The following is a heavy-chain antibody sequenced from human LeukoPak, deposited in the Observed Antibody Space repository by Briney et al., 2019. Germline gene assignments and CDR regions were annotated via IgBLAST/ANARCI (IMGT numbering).Heavy chain of an antibody. Sequence: SGGSLRLSCAASGFTFDDYAMHWVRQAPGKGLEWVSGISWNSGSIGYADSVKGRFTISRDNAKNSLYLQMNSLRAEDTALYYCAKDPVGATIAKGYFDYWGQGTLVTVSS. CDR3: AKDPVGATIAKGYFDY. J-gene: IGHJ4*02. CDR2: ISWNSGSI. CDR1: GFTFDDYA. V-gene: IGHV3-9*01. D-gene: IGHD1-26*01.